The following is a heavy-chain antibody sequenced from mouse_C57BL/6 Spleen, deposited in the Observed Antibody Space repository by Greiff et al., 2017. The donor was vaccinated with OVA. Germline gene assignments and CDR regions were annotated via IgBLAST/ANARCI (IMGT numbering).Heavy chain of an antibody. CDR1: GYTFTDYY. CDR3: ARVDYGNFGY. J-gene: IGHJ2*01. CDR2: IYPGSGNT. D-gene: IGHD1-1*01. V-gene: IGHV1-76*01. Sequence: VQLQQSGAELVRPGASVKLSCKASGYTFTDYYINWVKQRPGQGLEWIARIYPGSGNTYYNEKFKGKATLTAEKSSSTAYMQLSSLTSEDSAVYFCARVDYGNFGYWGQSTTLTVSS.